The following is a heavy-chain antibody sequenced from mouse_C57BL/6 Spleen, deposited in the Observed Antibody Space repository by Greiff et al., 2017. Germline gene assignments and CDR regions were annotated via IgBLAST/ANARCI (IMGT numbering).Heavy chain of an antibody. D-gene: IGHD2-3*01. V-gene: IGHV3-6*01. CDR2: ISYDGSN. CDR1: GYSITSGYY. J-gene: IGHJ1*03. CDR3: ARLGDGYYGYFDV. Sequence: VQLQQSGPGLVKPSQSLSLTCSVTGYSITSGYYWNWIRQFPGNKLEWMGYISYDGSNNYNPSLKNRISITRDTSKNQFFLKLNSVTTEDTATYYCARLGDGYYGYFDVWGTGTTVTVSS.